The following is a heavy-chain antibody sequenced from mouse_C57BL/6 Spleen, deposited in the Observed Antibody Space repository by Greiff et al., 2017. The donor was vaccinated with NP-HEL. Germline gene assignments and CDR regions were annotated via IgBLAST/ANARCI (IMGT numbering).Heavy chain of an antibody. CDR2: IYPGSGNT. D-gene: IGHD1-1*01. CDR3: ARGLYGSSFDY. V-gene: IGHV1-76*01. J-gene: IGHJ2*01. Sequence: QVQLKQSGAELVRPGASVKLSCKASGYTFTDYYINWVKQRPGQGLEWIARIYPGSGNTYYNEKFKGKATLTAEKSSSTAYMQLSSLTSEDSAVYFCARGLYGSSFDYWGQGTTLTVSS. CDR1: GYTFTDYY.